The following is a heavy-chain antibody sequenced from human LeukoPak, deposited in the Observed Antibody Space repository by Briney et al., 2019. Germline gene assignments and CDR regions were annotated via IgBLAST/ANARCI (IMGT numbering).Heavy chain of an antibody. CDR3: ARDAPSIAAPTDSSGYGYFGY. D-gene: IGHD3-22*01. CDR2: ISYDGSNK. CDR1: GFTFSSYA. Sequence: GGSLRLSCAASGFTFSSYAMHWVRQAPGKGLEWVAVISYDGSNKYYADSVKGRFTISRDNSKNTLYLQMNSLRAEDTAVYYCARDAPSIAAPTDSSGYGYFGYWGQGTLVTVSS. V-gene: IGHV3-30*04. J-gene: IGHJ4*02.